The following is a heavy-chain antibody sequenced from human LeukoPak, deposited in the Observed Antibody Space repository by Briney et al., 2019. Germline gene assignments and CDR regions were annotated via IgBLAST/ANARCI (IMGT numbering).Heavy chain of an antibody. J-gene: IGHJ6*03. CDR1: GYTFNGYY. CDR3: ARGMEPYYYMDI. V-gene: IGHV1-2*02. D-gene: IGHD1-26*01. CDR2: INPNSGGT. Sequence: ASVKVSCKASGYTFNGYYMHWVRQAPGQGLEWMGWINPNSGGTNYAQKFQGRVTMTRDTSISTAYMELSRLRSDDTAVYYCARGMEPYYYMDIWGKGTTVTVSS.